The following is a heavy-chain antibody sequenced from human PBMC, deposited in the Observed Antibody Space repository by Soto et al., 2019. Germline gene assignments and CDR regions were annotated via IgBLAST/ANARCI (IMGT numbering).Heavy chain of an antibody. J-gene: IGHJ5*02. CDR2: ISYDGSNK. CDR1: GFTFSSYG. D-gene: IGHD6-13*01. V-gene: IGHV3-30*18. CDR3: AKDLWQQLVRARPSWFDP. Sequence: GGSLRLSCAASGFTFSSYGMHWVRQAPGKGLEWVAVISYDGSNKYYADSVKGRFTISRDNSKNMLYLQMNSLRAEDTAVYYCAKDLWQQLVRARPSWFDPWGQGTLVTVSS.